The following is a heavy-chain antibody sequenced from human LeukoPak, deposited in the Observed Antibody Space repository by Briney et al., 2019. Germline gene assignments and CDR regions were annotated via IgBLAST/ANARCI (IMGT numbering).Heavy chain of an antibody. CDR2: IIPIFGTA. Sequence: ASVKVSCKASGGTFSSYAISWVRQAPGQGLEWMGGIIPIFGTANYAQKFQGRVTITADESTSTAYMELSSLRSEDTAVYYCASLFYGSGSYYDAFDIWGQGTMVTVSS. D-gene: IGHD3-10*01. CDR3: ASLFYGSGSYYDAFDI. V-gene: IGHV1-69*13. CDR1: GGTFSSYA. J-gene: IGHJ3*02.